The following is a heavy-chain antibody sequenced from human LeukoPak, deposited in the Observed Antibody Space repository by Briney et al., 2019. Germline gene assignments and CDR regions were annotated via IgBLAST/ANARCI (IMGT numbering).Heavy chain of an antibody. Sequence: PSGTLSLTCAVSGGSISSSNWWSWVRQPPGKGLEWIGEIYHSGSTNYNPSLKSRVTISVDTSKNQFSLKLSSVTAADTAVYYCARGNYDYVWGGIDYWGQGTLVTVSS. CDR3: ARGNYDYVWGGIDY. V-gene: IGHV4-4*02. D-gene: IGHD3-16*01. CDR1: GGSISSSNW. J-gene: IGHJ4*02. CDR2: IYHSGST.